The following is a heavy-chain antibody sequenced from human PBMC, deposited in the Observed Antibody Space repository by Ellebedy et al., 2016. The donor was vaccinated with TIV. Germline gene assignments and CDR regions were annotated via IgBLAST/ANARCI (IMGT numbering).Heavy chain of an antibody. D-gene: IGHD1/OR15-1a*01. CDR1: GFTFSNSW. J-gene: IGHJ4*02. V-gene: IGHV3-74*01. CDR2: VNNDGSTT. Sequence: PGGSLRLSCAASGFTFSNSWMHWVRQAPGKGLVWVSRVNNDGSTTNYADSVKGRFTISRDNAKNTLYLQMNSLRAEDTAVYYCASQQPFKYWGQGTLVTVSS. CDR3: ASQQPFKY.